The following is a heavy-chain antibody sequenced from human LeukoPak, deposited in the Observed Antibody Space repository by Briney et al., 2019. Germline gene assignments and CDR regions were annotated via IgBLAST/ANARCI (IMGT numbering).Heavy chain of an antibody. D-gene: IGHD6-13*01. Sequence: GGSLRLSCAASGFTFSSYGMHWVRQAPGKWLEWVAVIWYDGSNKYYADSVKGRFTISRDNSKNTLYLQMNNLRAEDTAVYYCARVAHYSSSWYDPSFYYYGMDVWGQGTTVTVSS. CDR1: GFTFSSYG. CDR2: IWYDGSNK. V-gene: IGHV3-33*01. J-gene: IGHJ6*02. CDR3: ARVAHYSSSWYDPSFYYYGMDV.